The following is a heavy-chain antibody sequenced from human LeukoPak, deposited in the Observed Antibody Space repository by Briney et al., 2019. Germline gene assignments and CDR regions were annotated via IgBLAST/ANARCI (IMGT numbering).Heavy chain of an antibody. CDR3: ARQPGVRLDAFDI. V-gene: IGHV3-21*01. D-gene: IGHD3-3*01. CDR1: GFAYHSYR. Sequence: GEPLRQLCAHSGFAYHSYRMTENGQAPGKGLDYVSSISSGSSYIYYADSVKGRFTISRDNAKNSLYLQMNSLRAEETAVYYGARQPGVRLDAFDIWGKGTMVTVSS. CDR2: ISSGSSYI. J-gene: IGHJ3*02.